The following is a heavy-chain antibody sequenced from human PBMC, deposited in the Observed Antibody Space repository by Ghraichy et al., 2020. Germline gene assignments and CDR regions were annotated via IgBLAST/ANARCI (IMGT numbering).Heavy chain of an antibody. CDR3: VRGTNGWYGIDY. V-gene: IGHV3-74*01. CDR1: GFTFSNYW. CDR2: INIDGSFT. Sequence: GGSLRLSCAASGFTFSNYWMHWVRQAPGKGLVWVSRINIDGSFTNYADSVKGRFTISRDSAKNTLYLQMNSLRDEDTVVYYCVRGTNGWYGIDYWGQGTLVSVSS. J-gene: IGHJ4*02. D-gene: IGHD6-19*01.